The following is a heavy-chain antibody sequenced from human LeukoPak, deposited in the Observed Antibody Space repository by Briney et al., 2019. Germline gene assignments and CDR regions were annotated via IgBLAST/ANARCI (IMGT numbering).Heavy chain of an antibody. V-gene: IGHV4-39*01. Sequence: PSETLSLTCTLSGGSVSSSSSYWAWIRQPPGRGLEWIGSVYYSGTTYYNTSLESRATISEDTSRNRFSLMLSSVTAADTAVYYCVRQNSDYYYYYLDVWGEGTMVIV. J-gene: IGHJ6*03. CDR1: GGSVSSSSSY. CDR3: VRQNSDYYYYYLDV. CDR2: VYYSGTT. D-gene: IGHD1-7*01.